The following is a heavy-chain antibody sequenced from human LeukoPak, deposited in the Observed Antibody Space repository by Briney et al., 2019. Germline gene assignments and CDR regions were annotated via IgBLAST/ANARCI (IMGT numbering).Heavy chain of an antibody. D-gene: IGHD3-22*01. CDR1: GFTFSSYS. Sequence: QPGGSLRLSCAASGFTFSSYSMNWVRQAPGKGLEWVSYISSSGSTIYYADSVKGRFTISRDNAKNSLYLQMNSLRAEDTAVYYCARDHYYDSSGYKREFDYWGQGTLVTVSS. CDR3: ARDHYYDSSGYKREFDY. J-gene: IGHJ4*02. V-gene: IGHV3-48*01. CDR2: ISSSGSTI.